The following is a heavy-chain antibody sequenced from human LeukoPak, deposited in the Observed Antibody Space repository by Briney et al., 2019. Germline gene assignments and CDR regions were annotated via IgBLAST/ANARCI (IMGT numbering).Heavy chain of an antibody. D-gene: IGHD3-22*01. CDR3: ARLEPWYYYDSSGFDS. Sequence: XXSXXWGXIRQXXGKGLEWIGSIYYSGSTYYNPSLKSRVTISVDTSKNQFSLKLSSVTAADTAVYYCARLEPWYYYDSSGFDSWGQGTLVTVSS. J-gene: IGHJ4*02. CDR1: XXSXX. CDR2: IYYSGST. V-gene: IGHV4-39*01.